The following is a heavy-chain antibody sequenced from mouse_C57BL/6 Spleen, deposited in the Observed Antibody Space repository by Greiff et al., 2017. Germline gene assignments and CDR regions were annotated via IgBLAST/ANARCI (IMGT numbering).Heavy chain of an antibody. D-gene: IGHD1-1*01. V-gene: IGHV7-3*01. CDR3: ARYGTTGGFAY. Sequence: EVMLVASGGGLVQPGGSLSLSCAASGFTFTDYYMSWVRQPPGTALEWLGFIRNKANGYTTEYSASVKGRFTISRDNSQSILYLQMNALRAEDSATYYCARYGTTGGFAYWGQGTLVTVSA. CDR1: GFTFTDYY. J-gene: IGHJ3*01. CDR2: IRNKANGYTT.